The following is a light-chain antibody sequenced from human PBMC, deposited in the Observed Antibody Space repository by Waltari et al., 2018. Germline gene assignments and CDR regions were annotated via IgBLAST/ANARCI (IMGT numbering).Light chain of an antibody. CDR1: QSVSRR. V-gene: IGKV1-5*01. Sequence: QMTQSPSTLSASVGDRVTLTCRASQSVSRRLAWYQQTPGKAPFLLIYEASTFGGGVPARFSGSGSGTEFTLTISSLQPDDFVTYYCQHYHSYPLTFGGGTKVEI. CDR2: EAS. CDR3: QHYHSYPLT. J-gene: IGKJ4*01.